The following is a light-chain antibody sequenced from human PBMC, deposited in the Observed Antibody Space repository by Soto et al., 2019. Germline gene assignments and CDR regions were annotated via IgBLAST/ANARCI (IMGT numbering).Light chain of an antibody. J-gene: IGLJ1*01. V-gene: IGLV4-69*01. CDR3: QTWGTGIQV. Sequence: QPVLTQSPSASASLGASVKLTCTLSSGHSSYAIAWHQQQPEKGPRYLMKVNSDGSHSKEHGIPDRFSGSSSGAERYLTISSLQSEDEADYYCQTWGTGIQVFGTGTKVTVL. CDR2: VNSDGSH. CDR1: SGHSSYA.